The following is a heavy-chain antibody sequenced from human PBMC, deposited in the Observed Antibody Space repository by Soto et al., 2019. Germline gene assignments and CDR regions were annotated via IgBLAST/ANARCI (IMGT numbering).Heavy chain of an antibody. Sequence: QPGGSLRLSCAASGFTFSHYSMAWVRQTPEKGLEWVSGMSISGEKTFYADFVKGRFTVSRDSPKNTVYLQMNTLRAEDTAIYYCTRWDGFADLWGQGTLVTVSS. CDR1: GFTFSHYS. V-gene: IGHV3-23*01. D-gene: IGHD1-26*01. CDR3: TRWDGFADL. J-gene: IGHJ4*02. CDR2: MSISGEKT.